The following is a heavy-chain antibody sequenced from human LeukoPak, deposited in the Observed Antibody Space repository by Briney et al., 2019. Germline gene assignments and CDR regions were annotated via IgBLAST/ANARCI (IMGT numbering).Heavy chain of an antibody. V-gene: IGHV3-48*02. D-gene: IGHD3-9*01. J-gene: IGHJ4*02. CDR1: GFTFNIYS. CDR3: ARDKDWAFDY. Sequence: GGSLRLSCAASGFTFNIYSMNWVRQAPGKGLEWVSYIDSSRKTIYYADSVTGRFTISRDNAKNSLYLQMNSLSDEDTAVYYCARDKDWAFDYWGQGTLVTVSS. CDR2: IDSSRKTI.